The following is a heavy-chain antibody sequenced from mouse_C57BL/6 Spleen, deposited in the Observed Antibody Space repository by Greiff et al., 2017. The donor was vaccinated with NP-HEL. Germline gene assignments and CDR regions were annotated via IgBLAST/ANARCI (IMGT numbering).Heavy chain of an antibody. J-gene: IGHJ2*01. CDR1: GYAFTNYL. D-gene: IGHD2-4*01. CDR3: ARWITTGYYLDY. CDR2: INPGSGGT. Sequence: QVQLQQSGAELVRPWPSVKVSCKASGYAFTNYLIEWVKQRPGQGLEWIGVINPGSGGTNYNDKFKGKATLTADKSSSTAYMQLSSLTSDDSAVYFCARWITTGYYLDYWGQGTTLTVSS. V-gene: IGHV1-54*01.